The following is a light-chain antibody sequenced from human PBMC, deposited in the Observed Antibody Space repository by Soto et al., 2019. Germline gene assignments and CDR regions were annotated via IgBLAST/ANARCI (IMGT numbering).Light chain of an antibody. CDR3: LQYDSFTMYT. V-gene: IGKV1-33*01. Sequence: IQMTQSPSSLSASVGDRVTITCQASQDISNYLNWYQQKPGKAPTLLIYDASNLETGVPSRFSGSGSGTDFTFTIRCLQPEDIAADLCLQYDSFTMYTFGQGTKMVI. J-gene: IGKJ2*01. CDR2: DAS. CDR1: QDISNY.